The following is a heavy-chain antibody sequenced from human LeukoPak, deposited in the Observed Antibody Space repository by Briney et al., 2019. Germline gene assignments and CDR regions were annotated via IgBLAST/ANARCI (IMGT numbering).Heavy chain of an antibody. CDR2: IYYSGST. CDR1: GGSFSSYY. CDR3: ASCSGGSCCSGFDY. V-gene: IGHV4-59*08. D-gene: IGHD2-15*01. J-gene: IGHJ4*02. Sequence: SSETLSLTCAVYGGSFSSYYWSWIRQPPGKGLEWIGYIYYSGSTNYNPSLKSRVTISVDTSKNQFSLKLSSVTAADTAVYYCASCSGGSCCSGFDYWGQGTPVTVSS.